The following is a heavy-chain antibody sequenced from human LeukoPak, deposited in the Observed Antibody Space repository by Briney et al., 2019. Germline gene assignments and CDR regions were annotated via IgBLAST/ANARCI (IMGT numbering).Heavy chain of an antibody. CDR3: TTAHSSSWYRAYYYYYGMDV. J-gene: IGHJ6*04. Sequence: GGSLRLSCAASGFTFSHAWMSWVRQAPGKGLEWVGHIKSKTDGGTTDYAAPVEGRFTISRDDSKNTLYLQMNSLKTEDTAVYYCTTAHSSSWYRAYYYYYGMDVWGKGTTVTVSS. V-gene: IGHV3-15*01. D-gene: IGHD6-13*01. CDR2: IKSKTDGGTT. CDR1: GFTFSHAW.